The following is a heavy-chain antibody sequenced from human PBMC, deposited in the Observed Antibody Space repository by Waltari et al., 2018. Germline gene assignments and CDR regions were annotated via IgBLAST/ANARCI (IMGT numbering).Heavy chain of an antibody. CDR1: GYTFPGYY. D-gene: IGHD5-12*01. CDR2: INPNSGGT. Sequence: QVQLVQSGAAVKKPGASVTVSCKASGYTFPGYYMHWVRQAPGQGLEWMGWINPNSGGTNYAQKFQGRVTMTRDTSISTAYMELSRLRADDTGVYYCARDSGGRDGYNYFDYWGQGTLVTVSS. J-gene: IGHJ4*02. V-gene: IGHV1-2*02. CDR3: ARDSGGRDGYNYFDY.